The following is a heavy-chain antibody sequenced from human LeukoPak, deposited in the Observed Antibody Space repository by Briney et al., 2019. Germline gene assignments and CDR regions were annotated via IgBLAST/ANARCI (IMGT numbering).Heavy chain of an antibody. D-gene: IGHD3-22*01. V-gene: IGHV1-69*06. CDR2: IIPIFGTA. CDR1: GGTFSSYA. CDR3: ARSYYDSSGYYLNFDY. J-gene: IGHJ4*02. Sequence: SVKVSCKASGGTFSSYAISWVRQAPGQGLEWMGGIIPIFGTANYAQKFQGRVTITADKSTSTAYMELSSLRSEDTAVYYCARSYYDSSGYYLNFDYWGQGTLVTVSS.